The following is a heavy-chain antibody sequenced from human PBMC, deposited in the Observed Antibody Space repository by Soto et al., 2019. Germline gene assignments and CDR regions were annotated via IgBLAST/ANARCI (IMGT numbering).Heavy chain of an antibody. D-gene: IGHD6-19*01. Sequence: SVKVSCKASGGTFSSYAISWVRQAPGQGLEWMGGIIPIFGTANYAQKFQGRVTITADESTSTAYMELSSLRSEDTAVYYCARGSLAVASLYYGMDVRGQGTTVTVSS. V-gene: IGHV1-69*13. CDR2: IIPIFGTA. J-gene: IGHJ6*02. CDR1: GGTFSSYA. CDR3: ARGSLAVASLYYGMDV.